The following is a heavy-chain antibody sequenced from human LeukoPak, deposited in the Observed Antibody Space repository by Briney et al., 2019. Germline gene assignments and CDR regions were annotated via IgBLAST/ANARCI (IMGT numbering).Heavy chain of an antibody. CDR2: ISYDGSNK. J-gene: IGHJ4*02. CDR1: GFTFSSYG. Sequence: PGGSLRLSCAASGFTFSSYGMHWVRQAPGKGLEWVAVISYDGSNKYYADSVKGRFTISRDNSKNTLYLQMNSLRAEDTAVYYCAKEVYDSSGYSFFDYWGQGTLVTVSS. V-gene: IGHV3-30*18. CDR3: AKEVYDSSGYSFFDY. D-gene: IGHD3-22*01.